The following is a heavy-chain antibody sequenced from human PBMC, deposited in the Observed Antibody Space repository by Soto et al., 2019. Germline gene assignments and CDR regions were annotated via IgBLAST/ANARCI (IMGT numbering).Heavy chain of an antibody. CDR2: IIPIFGTA. J-gene: IGHJ6*02. D-gene: IGHD3-3*01. CDR1: GGTFSSYA. CDR3: ARAPTSITIFGVVITDYYYYGMDV. Sequence: SVKVSCKASGGTFSSYAIIWVRQAPGQGLEWMGGIIPIFGTANYAQKFQGRVTITADESTSTAYMELSSLRSEDTAVYYCARAPTSITIFGVVITDYYYYGMDVWGQGTTVTVSS. V-gene: IGHV1-69*13.